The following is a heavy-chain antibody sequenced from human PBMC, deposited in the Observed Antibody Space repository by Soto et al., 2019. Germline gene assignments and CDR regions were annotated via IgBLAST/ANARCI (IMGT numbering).Heavy chain of an antibody. D-gene: IGHD1-26*01. Sequence: EVQLLEAGGGLVQPGGSLTLSCAASGFPFRSYAMTWVRQAPGKGLEWVSSISGSGSIYADSVKDRFTISRDNSKATLYLQMNRLRAEDSAIYNCARTQWDRGSPTKSGRFGSWGEGTMVTVSP. J-gene: IGHJ4*02. V-gene: IGHV3-23*01. CDR2: ISGSGS. CDR1: GFPFRSYA. CDR3: ARTQWDRGSPTKSGRFGS.